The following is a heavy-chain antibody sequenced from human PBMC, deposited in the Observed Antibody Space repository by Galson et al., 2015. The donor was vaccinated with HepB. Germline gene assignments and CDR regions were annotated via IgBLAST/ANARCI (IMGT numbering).Heavy chain of an antibody. Sequence: SLRLSCAASGFPFSNFAMNWVRQAPGKGLEWVSEIGSSGRTIYADSVRGRFTISRDNSENTLYLQMNGLRAEDTATYYCARMSGRQLGNYYVKTWGQGTLVTVPS. V-gene: IGHV3-23*01. CDR1: GFPFSNFA. D-gene: IGHD3-10*02. J-gene: IGHJ4*02. CDR3: ARMSGRQLGNYYVKT. CDR2: IGSSGRT.